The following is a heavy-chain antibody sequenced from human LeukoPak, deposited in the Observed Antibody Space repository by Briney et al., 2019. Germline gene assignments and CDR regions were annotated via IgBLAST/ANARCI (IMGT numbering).Heavy chain of an antibody. D-gene: IGHD3/OR15-3a*01. CDR2: ISYDGSNK. CDR1: GFTFSSYA. J-gene: IGHJ4*02. CDR3: AREGLEGPFDY. Sequence: PGGSLRLSCAASGFTFSSYATRWVRQAPGKGLEWVAVISYDGSNKYYADSVKGRFTISRDNSKNTLYLQMNSLRAEDTAVYYCAREGLEGPFDYWGQGTLVTASS. V-gene: IGHV3-30-3*01.